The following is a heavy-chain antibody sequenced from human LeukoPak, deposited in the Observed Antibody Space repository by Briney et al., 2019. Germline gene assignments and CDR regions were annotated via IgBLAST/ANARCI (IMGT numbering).Heavy chain of an antibody. CDR1: GYTLTELS. J-gene: IGHJ5*02. CDR2: FDPEDGET. CDR3: ARGSYGSGSYNLFDP. Sequence: ASVKVSCKVSGYTLTELSMHWVRQAPGKGLEWMGGFDPEDGETIYAQKFQGRVTITADESTSTAYMELSSLRSEDTAVYYCARGSYGSGSYNLFDPWGQGTLVTVSS. V-gene: IGHV1-24*01. D-gene: IGHD3-10*01.